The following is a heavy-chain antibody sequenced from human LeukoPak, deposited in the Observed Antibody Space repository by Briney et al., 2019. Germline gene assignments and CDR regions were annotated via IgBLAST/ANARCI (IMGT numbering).Heavy chain of an antibody. Sequence: SETLSLTCTVSGGSISSYYWSWIRQPPGKGLEWIGYIYYSGSTNYNPSLKSRVTIPVDTSKNQFSLKLSSVTAADTAVYYCARQQLEGDYFDYWGQGTLVTVSS. CDR2: IYYSGST. V-gene: IGHV4-59*01. D-gene: IGHD6-13*01. J-gene: IGHJ4*02. CDR1: GGSISSYY. CDR3: ARQQLEGDYFDY.